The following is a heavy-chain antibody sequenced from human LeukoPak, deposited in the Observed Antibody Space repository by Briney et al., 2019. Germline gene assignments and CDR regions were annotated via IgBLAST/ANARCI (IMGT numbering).Heavy chain of an antibody. Sequence: ASVKVSCKASGYTFTSYDINWVRQATGQGLEWMGWMNPNSGNTGYAQKFQGRVTITRNTSISTAYMKLSSLRSEDTAVYYCARGLGWELHSDYFDYWGQGTLVTVSS. CDR2: MNPNSGNT. CDR1: GYTFTSYD. J-gene: IGHJ4*02. V-gene: IGHV1-8*03. CDR3: ARGLGWELHSDYFDY. D-gene: IGHD1-26*01.